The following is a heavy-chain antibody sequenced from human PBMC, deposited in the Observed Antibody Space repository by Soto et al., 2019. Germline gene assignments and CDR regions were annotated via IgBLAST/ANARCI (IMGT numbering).Heavy chain of an antibody. D-gene: IGHD3-3*01. J-gene: IGHJ3*02. V-gene: IGHV4-4*02. CDR3: ARDFWSGYGAFDI. Sequence: PSETLSLTCVESGGSVSSSNWWSWVRQPPGKGLEWIGEIYDSGSTNYNPSLKSRVTISVDKSKKLFSLQLSSVTAADTAVYYCARDFWSGYGAFDIWGQGTMVT. CDR2: IYDSGST. CDR1: GGSVSSSNW.